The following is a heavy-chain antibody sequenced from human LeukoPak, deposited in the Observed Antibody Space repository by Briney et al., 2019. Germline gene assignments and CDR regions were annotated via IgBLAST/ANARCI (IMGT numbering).Heavy chain of an antibody. CDR3: VSFYETY. Sequence: PGGSPRLSCAASGNYWMHWVRQAPGKGLVWVSHINGDGSWTSYADSVKGRFTISKDNAKNTVYLQMNSLRAEDTAVYYCVSFYETYWGRGTLVTVSS. D-gene: IGHD2/OR15-2a*01. J-gene: IGHJ4*02. V-gene: IGHV3-74*01. CDR1: GNYW. CDR2: INGDGSWT.